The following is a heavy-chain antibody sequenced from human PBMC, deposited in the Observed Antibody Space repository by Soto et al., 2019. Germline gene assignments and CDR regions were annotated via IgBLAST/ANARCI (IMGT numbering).Heavy chain of an antibody. J-gene: IGHJ5*02. D-gene: IGHD1-26*01. CDR3: VRSYRGTYGCFDP. CDR1: GFTFSNFG. Sequence: GGSLRLSCAASGFTFSNFGMHWVRQAPGKGLEWVASISYDGNIKYSADSVKGRFIISRDNAKNTLYLQMNILRAEDTAVYYCVRSYRGTYGCFDPWGQGPLVTVS. CDR2: ISYDGNIK. V-gene: IGHV3-30*03.